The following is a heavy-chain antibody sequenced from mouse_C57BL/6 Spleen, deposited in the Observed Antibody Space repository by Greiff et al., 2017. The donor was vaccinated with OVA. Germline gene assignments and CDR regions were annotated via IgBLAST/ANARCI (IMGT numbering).Heavy chain of an antibody. CDR1: GFTFSSYA. CDR2: ISDGGSYT. J-gene: IGHJ2*01. V-gene: IGHV5-4*01. CDR3: ARDRGGYLFDY. Sequence: DVHLVESGGGLVKPGGSLKLSCAASGFTFSSYAMSWVRQTPEKRLEWVATISDGGSYTYYPDNVKGRFTISRDNAKNNLYLQMSHLKSEDTAMYYCARDRGGYLFDYWGQGTTRTVSS. D-gene: IGHD2-2*01.